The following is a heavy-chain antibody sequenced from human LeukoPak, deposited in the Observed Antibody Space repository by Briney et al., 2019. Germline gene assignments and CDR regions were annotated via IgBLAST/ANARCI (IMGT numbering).Heavy chain of an antibody. V-gene: IGHV4-39*07. CDR2: IYYSGST. Sequence: SETLSLTCTVSGGSISSSSYYWGWIRQPPGKGLEWIGSIYYSGSTYYNPSLKSRVTISVDTSKNQFSLKLSSVTAADTAVYYCARVPRKRYNYGPNFDYWGQGTLVTVSS. CDR1: GGSISSSSYY. J-gene: IGHJ4*02. CDR3: ARVPRKRYNYGPNFDY. D-gene: IGHD5-18*01.